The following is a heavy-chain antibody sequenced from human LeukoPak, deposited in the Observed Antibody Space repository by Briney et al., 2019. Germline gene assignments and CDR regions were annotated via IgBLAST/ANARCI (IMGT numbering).Heavy chain of an antibody. V-gene: IGHV3-21*01. CDR3: ARDTFGGRGVVTYAFDI. CDR1: GFIFSTYN. Sequence: GGSLRLSCAASGFIFSTYNMNWVRQAPGKGLEWVSSISSSSSYIYYADSVKGRFTISRDNSKNTLYLQMNSLRAEDTAVYYCARDTFGGRGVVTYAFDIWGQGTMVTVSS. J-gene: IGHJ3*02. D-gene: IGHD3-3*01. CDR2: ISSSSSYI.